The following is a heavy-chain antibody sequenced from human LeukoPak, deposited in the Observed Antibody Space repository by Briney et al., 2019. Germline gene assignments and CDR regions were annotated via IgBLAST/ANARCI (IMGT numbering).Heavy chain of an antibody. Sequence: GESLKISCKHSGYNFASQWIGWVRQMPGKGLEWMGIINPGSSDIVYTPSFQGQVSFSADKSTSTVFLQWGSLKASDTAMYYCSTRAFSDTSPVAWGQGTLVTVSS. CDR3: STRAFSDTSPVA. D-gene: IGHD3-22*01. CDR1: GYNFASQW. J-gene: IGHJ5*02. V-gene: IGHV5-51*01. CDR2: INPGSSDI.